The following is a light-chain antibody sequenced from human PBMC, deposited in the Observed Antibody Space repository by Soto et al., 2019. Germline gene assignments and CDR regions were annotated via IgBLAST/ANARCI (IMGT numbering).Light chain of an antibody. Sequence: QSVLTQPRSVSGSPGQSVTISCTGTSSDVGGYNYVSWYQQHPGKAPKLMIYDVSKRPSGVPDRFSGSKSGNTASLTISGLQAEDEAAYYCCSYAGSFWVFGGGTKLTVL. CDR2: DVS. CDR1: SSDVGGYNY. J-gene: IGLJ3*02. CDR3: CSYAGSFWV. V-gene: IGLV2-11*01.